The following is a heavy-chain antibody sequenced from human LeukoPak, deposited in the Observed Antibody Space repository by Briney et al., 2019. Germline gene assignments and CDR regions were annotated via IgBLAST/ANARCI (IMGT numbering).Heavy chain of an antibody. CDR3: ARVGGGYDYHYYYYMHV. J-gene: IGHJ6*03. CDR2: INPNSGGT. CDR1: GYTFTGYY. D-gene: IGHD5-12*01. V-gene: IGHV1-2*06. Sequence: GASVKVSCKASGYTFTGYYMHWVRQAPGQGLECMGRINPNSGGTNYAQKFQGRVTMTRDTSISTAYMELSRLRSDDTAVYYCARVGGGYDYHYYYYMHVWGKGTTVTVSS.